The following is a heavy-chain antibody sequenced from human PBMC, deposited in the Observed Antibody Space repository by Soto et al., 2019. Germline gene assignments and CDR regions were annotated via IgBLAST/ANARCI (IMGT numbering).Heavy chain of an antibody. CDR2: ISGSGGST. CDR3: ARSRVFIDVRDLANYYYYYGMDV. CDR1: GFTFSSYA. Sequence: GGSLRLSCAASGFTFSSYAMSWVRQAPGKGLEWVSAISGSGGSTYYADSVQGRITINPDTSKNQLTLQLNSLTPEDTAVYYCARSRVFIDVRDLANYYYYYGMDVWGQGSTVTVSS. V-gene: IGHV3-23*01. J-gene: IGHJ6*02. D-gene: IGHD2-21*01.